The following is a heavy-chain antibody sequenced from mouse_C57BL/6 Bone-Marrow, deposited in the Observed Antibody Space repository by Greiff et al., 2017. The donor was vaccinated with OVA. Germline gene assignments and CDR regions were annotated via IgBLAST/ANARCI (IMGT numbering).Heavy chain of an antibody. CDR2: ISSGGSYT. D-gene: IGHD1-1*01. CDR3: ARLYYYGSSYDAMDY. CDR1: GFTFSSYG. J-gene: IGHJ4*01. Sequence: EVQLVESGGDLVKPGGSLKLSCAASGFTFSSYGMSWVRQTPDKRLEWVATISSGGSYTYYPDSVKGRFTISRDNAKNTLYLQMSSLKSEDTAMYYCARLYYYGSSYDAMDYWGQGTSVTSPQ. V-gene: IGHV5-6*01.